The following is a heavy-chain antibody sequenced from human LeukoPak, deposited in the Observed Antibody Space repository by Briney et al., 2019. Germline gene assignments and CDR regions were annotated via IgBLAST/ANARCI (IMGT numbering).Heavy chain of an antibody. CDR3: AREGPLRYFDWLSYYFDY. V-gene: IGHV3-20*04. CDR2: INWNGGST. J-gene: IGHJ4*02. D-gene: IGHD3-9*01. CDR1: AFTFDDYG. Sequence: PGGSLRLSCAASAFTFDDYGMSWVRQAPGKGLEWVSGINWNGGSTGYADSVKGRFTISRDNAKNSLYLQMNSLRAEDTALYYCAREGPLRYFDWLSYYFDYWGQGTLVTVSS.